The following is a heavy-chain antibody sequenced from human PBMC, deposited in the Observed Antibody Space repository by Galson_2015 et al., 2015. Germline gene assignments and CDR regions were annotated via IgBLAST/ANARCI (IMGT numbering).Heavy chain of an antibody. CDR1: GFTFSSYS. CDR2: ISSSSSTI. V-gene: IGHV3-48*02. CDR3: ARDPLWSGYSYGSAPGFDY. D-gene: IGHD5-18*01. J-gene: IGHJ4*02. Sequence: SLRLSCAASGFTFSSYSMNWVRQAPGKGLEWVSYISSSSSTIYYADSVKGRFTISRDNAKNSLYLQMNSLRDEDTAVYYCARDPLWSGYSYGSAPGFDYWGQGTLVTVSS.